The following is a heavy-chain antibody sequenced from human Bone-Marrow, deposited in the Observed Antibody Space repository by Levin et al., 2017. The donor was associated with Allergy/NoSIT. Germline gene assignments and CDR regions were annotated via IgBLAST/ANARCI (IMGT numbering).Heavy chain of an antibody. CDR1: GYSFTDYE. D-gene: IGHD3-3*02. J-gene: IGHJ5*02. V-gene: IGHV1-8*01. Sequence: PAASVKVSCKASGYSFTDYEFNWVRQATGQGLEHMGWMNPNSGDTAYAQKFQGRLTMTRNTSISTAYMELTSLTSEDTAVYYCATLTGVLGYSKTNWFDPWGQGTLVTVSS. CDR3: ATLTGVLGYSKTNWFDP. CDR2: MNPNSGDT.